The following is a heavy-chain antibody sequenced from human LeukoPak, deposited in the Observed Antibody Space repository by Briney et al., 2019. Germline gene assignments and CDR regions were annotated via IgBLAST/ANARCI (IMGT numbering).Heavy chain of an antibody. CDR2: ITPSGRGA. CDR1: GDTFTDHY. J-gene: IGHJ4*02. V-gene: IGHV1-2*02. Sequence: ASVKVSCKATGDTFTDHYVQWVRQAPGQGLEWMGWITPSGRGANSAQKFQGRLTLSRDTSISTVYMELTRLTSDDTAIYYCARLDEAGYYLYYWGQGTLVTVSS. CDR3: ARLDEAGYYLYY. D-gene: IGHD1-1*01.